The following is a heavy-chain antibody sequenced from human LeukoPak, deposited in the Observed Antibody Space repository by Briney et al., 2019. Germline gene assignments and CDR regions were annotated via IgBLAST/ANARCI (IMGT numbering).Heavy chain of an antibody. J-gene: IGHJ3*02. CDR1: GYTFISYY. Sequence: ASVKVSCKASGYTFISYYIHWVRQAPGQGLEWMGIINPSGGSTRYAQKFQGRVTMTRDTSTGTIYMELSSLRPEDTAVYFCARDSGTVSDAFDIWGQGTMVTVSS. CDR3: ARDSGTVSDAFDI. V-gene: IGHV1-46*01. CDR2: INPSGGST. D-gene: IGHD4-11*01.